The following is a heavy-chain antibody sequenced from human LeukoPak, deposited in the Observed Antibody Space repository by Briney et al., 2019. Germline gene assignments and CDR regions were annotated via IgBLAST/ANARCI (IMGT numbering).Heavy chain of an antibody. V-gene: IGHV4-30-2*01. CDR3: ARAHQYCSSTSCYAGEAFDI. CDR2: IYHSGST. D-gene: IGHD2-2*01. CDR1: GGSISSGGYY. J-gene: IGHJ3*02. Sequence: PSQTLSLTCTVSGGSISSGGYYWSWIRQPPGKGLEWIGYIYHSGSTYYNPSLKSRVTISVDRSKNHFSLKLSSVTAADTAVYYCARAHQYCSSTSCYAGEAFDIWGQGTMVTVSS.